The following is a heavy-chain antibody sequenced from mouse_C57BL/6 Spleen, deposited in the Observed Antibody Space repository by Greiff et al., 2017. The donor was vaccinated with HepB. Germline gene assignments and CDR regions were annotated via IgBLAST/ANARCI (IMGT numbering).Heavy chain of an antibody. J-gene: IGHJ3*01. CDR3: ARSNGVYYGGFAY. CDR1: GYTFTSYW. Sequence: QVQLQQPGAELVMPGASVKLSCKASGYTFTSYWMHWVKQRPGQGLEWIGEIDPSDSYTNYNQKFKGKSTLTVDKSSSTAYMQLSSLTSEDSAVYYCARSNGVYYGGFAYWGQGTLVTVSA. D-gene: IGHD1-1*01. V-gene: IGHV1-69*01. CDR2: IDPSDSYT.